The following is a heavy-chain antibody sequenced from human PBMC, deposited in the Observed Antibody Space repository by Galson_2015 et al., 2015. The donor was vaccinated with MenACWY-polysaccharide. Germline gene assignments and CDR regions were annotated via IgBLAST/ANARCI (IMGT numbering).Heavy chain of an antibody. J-gene: IGHJ5*02. CDR3: TKAGAKYCSGSSCYFNWFDP. V-gene: IGHV3-74*01. CDR1: GFSFNTYW. CDR2: INADGSAT. D-gene: IGHD2-15*01. Sequence: LRLSCAASGFSFNTYWMHWVRHAPGKGLVWVSRINADGSATGYADSVRGRFTISRDNAKNTLYLEMNSLRVEDTAVYYCTKAGAKYCSGSSCYFNWFDPWGQGTLVTVSS.